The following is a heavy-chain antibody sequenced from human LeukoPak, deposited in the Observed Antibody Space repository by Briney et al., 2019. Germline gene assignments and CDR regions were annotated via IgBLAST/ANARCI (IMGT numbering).Heavy chain of an antibody. V-gene: IGHV3-23*01. J-gene: IGHJ4*02. Sequence: AMSWVRQXXGKGLEWVSAISGSGGSTYYADSVKGRFTISRDNSKNTLYLQMNSLRAEDTAVYYCARGGTTMIVPLYWGQGTLVTVSS. CDR3: ARGGTTMIVPLY. CDR1: A. D-gene: IGHD3-22*01. CDR2: ISGSGGST.